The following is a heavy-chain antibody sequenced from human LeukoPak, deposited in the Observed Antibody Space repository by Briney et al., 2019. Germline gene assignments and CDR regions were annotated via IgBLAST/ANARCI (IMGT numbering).Heavy chain of an antibody. V-gene: IGHV3-11*01. CDR3: ARPRYCSSTSCSGGFDP. D-gene: IGHD2-2*01. J-gene: IGHJ5*02. CDR1: GFTFSDYY. Sequence: GGPLRLSCAASGFTFSDYYMSWIRQAPGKGLEWVSYISSSGSTIYYADSVKGRFTISRDNAKNSLYLQMNGLRAEDTAVYYCARPRYCSSTSCSGGFDPWGQGTLVTVSS. CDR2: ISSSGSTI.